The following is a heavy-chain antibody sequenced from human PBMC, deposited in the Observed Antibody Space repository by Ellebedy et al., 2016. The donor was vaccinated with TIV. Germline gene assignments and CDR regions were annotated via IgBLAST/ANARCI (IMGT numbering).Heavy chain of an antibody. J-gene: IGHJ6*02. D-gene: IGHD3-9*01. Sequence: MPSETLSLTCTVSGGSISSYYWSWIRQPPGKGLEWIGYIYYSGITNYNPSLKSRVTISVDTSKNQFSLKLRSVTAADTAVYYCARELTQGYYYYGMDVWGQGTTVTVSS. CDR2: IYYSGIT. CDR1: GGSISSYY. CDR3: ARELTQGYYYYGMDV. V-gene: IGHV4-59*01.